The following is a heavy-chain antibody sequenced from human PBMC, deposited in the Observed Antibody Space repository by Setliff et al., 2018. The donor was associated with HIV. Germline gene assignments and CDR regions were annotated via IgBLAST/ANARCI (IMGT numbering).Heavy chain of an antibody. D-gene: IGHD6-19*01. J-gene: IGHJ3*02. V-gene: IGHV1-18*01. CDR2: ISGYNGNT. CDR3: ASGRGEYSSGWFRSALDI. CDR1: GSTFTSYG. Sequence: RASVKVSCKASGSTFTSYGISWVRQAPGQGLEWMGWISGYNGNTNYAQKFQGRVTMTTDTSTSTAYMQLRSLRSDDTAVYYCASGRGEYSSGWFRSALDIWGQGTMVTVS.